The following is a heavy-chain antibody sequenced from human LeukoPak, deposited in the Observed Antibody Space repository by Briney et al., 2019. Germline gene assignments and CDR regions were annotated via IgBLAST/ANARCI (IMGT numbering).Heavy chain of an antibody. J-gene: IGHJ4*02. Sequence: AGGSLRLSCAASGFTFSSYAVSWVRQAPGKGLEWVSAISSSGGSTYYADSVKGRFTISRDNSKNTLYLQMNSLRVEDTAVYYCAKDPYGYNSYYFDYWGQGTLGTVSS. V-gene: IGHV3-23*01. CDR3: AKDPYGYNSYYFDY. D-gene: IGHD5-24*01. CDR1: GFTFSSYA. CDR2: ISSSGGST.